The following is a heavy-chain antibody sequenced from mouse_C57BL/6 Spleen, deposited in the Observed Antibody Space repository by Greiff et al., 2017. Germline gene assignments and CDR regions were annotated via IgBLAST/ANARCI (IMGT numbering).Heavy chain of an antibody. J-gene: IGHJ2*01. V-gene: IGHV1-59*01. D-gene: IGHD1-1*01. Sequence: QVQLQQPGAELVRPGTSVKLSCKASGYTFTSYWMHWVKQRPGQGLEWIGVIDPSDSYTNYNQKFKGKATLTVDTSSSTAYLQLSSLTSEDSAVYYCARKDGSSYEGFDYWGQGTTLTVSS. CDR1: GYTFTSYW. CDR2: IDPSDSYT. CDR3: ARKDGSSYEGFDY.